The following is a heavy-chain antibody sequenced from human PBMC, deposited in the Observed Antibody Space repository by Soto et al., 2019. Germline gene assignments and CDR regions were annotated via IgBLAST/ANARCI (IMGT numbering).Heavy chain of an antibody. J-gene: IGHJ4*02. CDR3: ARHRGGNGYYLYFYS. CDR1: GGSINSGGYY. V-gene: IGHV4-31*03. D-gene: IGHD3-3*01. Sequence: QVQLQESGPGLVKPSQTLSLTCTVSGGSINSGGYYWSWIRQHPGKGLEWIGYMYYSGSTQYNPSLRSRVTMSVDTSKNQFSLKLSSVTAADTAVYYCARHRGGNGYYLYFYSWGQGTLVTVSS. CDR2: MYYSGST.